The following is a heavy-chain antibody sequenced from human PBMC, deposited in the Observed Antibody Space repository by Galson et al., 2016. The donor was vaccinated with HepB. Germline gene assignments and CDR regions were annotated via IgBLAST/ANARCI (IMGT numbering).Heavy chain of an antibody. CDR1: GASISSSTDY. Sequence: SETLSLTCNVSGASISSSTDYWGWIRQPPGKGLEWIGSIYYSGGSYYNPSLRSRLTISVDASKNQFSLKLTSVTAADTAIFYCARHIHRRYFDWSTPYWFDSWGPGILVTVSS. V-gene: IGHV4-39*01. D-gene: IGHD3-9*01. CDR3: ARHIHRRYFDWSTPYWFDS. CDR2: IYYSGGS. J-gene: IGHJ5*01.